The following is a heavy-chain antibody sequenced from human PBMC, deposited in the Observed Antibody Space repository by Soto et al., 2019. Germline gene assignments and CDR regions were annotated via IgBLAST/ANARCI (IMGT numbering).Heavy chain of an antibody. CDR2: IYHSGST. Sequence: SETLSLTCAVSGGSISSGGYSWSWIRQPPGKGMEWIGYIYHSGSTYYKKSLKSRVTISVDRSKNQFSLKLNSVTAADTAVYYFAIYGVYYDTSGFYPRANWFDPWGQGTLVTVSS. J-gene: IGHJ5*02. CDR1: GGSISSGGYS. V-gene: IGHV4-30-2*01. CDR3: AIYGVYYDTSGFYPRANWFDP. D-gene: IGHD3-22*01.